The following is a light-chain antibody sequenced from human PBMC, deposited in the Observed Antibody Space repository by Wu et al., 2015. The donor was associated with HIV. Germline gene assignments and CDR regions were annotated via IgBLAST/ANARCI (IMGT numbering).Light chain of an antibody. V-gene: IGKV3-20*01. CDR3: QQYLTSPFT. Sequence: EIVLTQSPGTLSLSPGERATLSCRGSQSVSSNFLAWYQQKPGQAPRLLIYGTSNRATGIPXRFSGSGSGTDFTLTISRLEPEDFAVYYCQQYLTSPFTFGQGTRLEIK. J-gene: IGKJ5*01. CDR1: QSVSSNF. CDR2: GTS.